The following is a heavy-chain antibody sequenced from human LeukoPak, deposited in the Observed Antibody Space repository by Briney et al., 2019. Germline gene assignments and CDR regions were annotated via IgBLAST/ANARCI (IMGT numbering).Heavy chain of an antibody. V-gene: IGHV4-59*01. CDR1: GGSISSYY. CDR3: ARVEPAWRWFVP. J-gene: IGHJ5*02. D-gene: IGHD2-2*01. Sequence: PSETLSLTCSVSGGSISSYYWIWIRQPPGKGLEWIGYIYYSGSTNYNSSLKSRVTISVDTSKNQFSLKLNSVAAADTAVYYCARVEPAWRWFVPWGQGTLVTVSS. CDR2: IYYSGST.